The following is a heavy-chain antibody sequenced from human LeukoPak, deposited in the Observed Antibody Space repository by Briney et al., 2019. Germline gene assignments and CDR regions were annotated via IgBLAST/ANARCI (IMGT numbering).Heavy chain of an antibody. D-gene: IGHD6-13*01. CDR2: IIPIFGTA. J-gene: IGHJ4*02. CDR3: ALWRQQLVRYFDY. CDR1: GGTFSSYA. Sequence: SVKVSCKAAGGTFSSYAISWVRQAPGQGLEWMGGIIPIFGTANYAQKFQGRVTITTDESTSTAYMELSSLRSEDTAVYYCALWRQQLVRYFDYWGQGTLVTVSS. V-gene: IGHV1-69*05.